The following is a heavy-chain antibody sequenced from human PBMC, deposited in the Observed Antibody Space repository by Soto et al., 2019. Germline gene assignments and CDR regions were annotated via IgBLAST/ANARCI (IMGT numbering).Heavy chain of an antibody. V-gene: IGHV1-18*01. D-gene: IGHD2-2*01. CDR3: ARVIPGAEAWFDT. CDR2: ISAYTDDP. CDR1: GNTFTNFG. Sequence: QGQLVQSGAEVKKPGASVKVSCTPSGNTFTNFGVTWVRQAPGQGLEWMGWISAYTDDPNYAQKFQGRVTMTIDTATSTAYLDLRSLTSDDTAVYYCARVIPGAEAWFDTWGQGTLVTVSS. J-gene: IGHJ5*02.